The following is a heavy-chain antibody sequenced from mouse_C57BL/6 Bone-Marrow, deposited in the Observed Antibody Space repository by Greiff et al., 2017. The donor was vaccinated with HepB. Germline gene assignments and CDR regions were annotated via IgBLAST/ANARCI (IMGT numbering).Heavy chain of an antibody. V-gene: IGHV3-6*01. D-gene: IGHD1-1*01. CDR3: ARGSTTVRYVDV. CDR1: GYSIPSGYS. CDR2: ISYDGSN. Sequence: EESGPGLVKPSQSLSLTCSVTGYSIPSGYSWHWIRQFPGNKLEWLGYISYDGSNNSNPSLKNRISITRDTSKNQFFLKLNSVTTEDTATYYCARGSTTVRYVDVWGTGTTVTVSS. J-gene: IGHJ1*03.